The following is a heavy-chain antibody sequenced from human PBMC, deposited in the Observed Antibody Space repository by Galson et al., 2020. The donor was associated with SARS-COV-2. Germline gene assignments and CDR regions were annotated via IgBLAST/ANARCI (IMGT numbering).Heavy chain of an antibody. V-gene: IGHV3-30*04. CDR2: ISYDGSNK. CDR1: GFTFSSYA. CDR3: ARDAALVTVSDRGIAVARGGFDY. Sequence: GESLKISCAASGFTFSSYAMHWVRQAPGKGLEWVAVISYDGSNKYYADSVKGRFTISRDNSKNTLYLQMNSLRAEDTAVYYCARDAALVTVSDRGIAVARGGFDYWGQGTLVTVSS. D-gene: IGHD6-19*01. J-gene: IGHJ4*02.